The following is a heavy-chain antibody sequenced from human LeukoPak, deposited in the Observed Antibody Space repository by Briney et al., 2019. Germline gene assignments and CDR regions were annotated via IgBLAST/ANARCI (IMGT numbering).Heavy chain of an antibody. CDR2: IDPSDSET. CDR1: GYNFATYW. Sequence: PGESLKISCKASGYNFATYWIGWVRQMPGKGLEWMGTIDPSDSETRYTPSFQGQVTISVDKSLTTAYLQWNSLKASDTAMYYCARQTAMGRSGDYWGQGTLVTVSS. D-gene: IGHD5-18*01. J-gene: IGHJ4*02. V-gene: IGHV5-51*01. CDR3: ARQTAMGRSGDY.